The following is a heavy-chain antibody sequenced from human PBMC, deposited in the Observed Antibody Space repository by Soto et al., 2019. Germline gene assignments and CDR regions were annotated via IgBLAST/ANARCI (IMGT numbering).Heavy chain of an antibody. CDR1: GYTFSRFG. CDR3: AKNGQPPYYYYGLDV. D-gene: IGHD2-8*01. V-gene: IGHV1-18*01. CDR2: ISGYNGDT. Sequence: ASVKVSCKASGYTFSRFGISWVRQAPGQGLEWMGWISGYNGDTNYAQKFQGRVTMTIDTSTTTAYMELRSLTSDDTAVYYCAKNGQPPYYYYGLDVWG. J-gene: IGHJ6*02.